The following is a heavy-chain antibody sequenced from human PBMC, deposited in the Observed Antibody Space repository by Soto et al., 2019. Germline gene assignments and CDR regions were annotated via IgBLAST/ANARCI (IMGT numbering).Heavy chain of an antibody. Sequence: EVQLVESGGGLVQPGGSLRLSCAASGFTFSSYWMSWVRQAPGKGLEWVANIKQDGSEKYYVDSVKGRFTISRDNAKNSLYLQMNSLRAEDAAVYYCARDPDSSRWHVDYWGQGTLVTVSS. CDR1: GFTFSSYW. V-gene: IGHV3-7*01. D-gene: IGHD6-19*01. J-gene: IGHJ4*02. CDR3: ARDPDSSRWHVDY. CDR2: IKQDGSEK.